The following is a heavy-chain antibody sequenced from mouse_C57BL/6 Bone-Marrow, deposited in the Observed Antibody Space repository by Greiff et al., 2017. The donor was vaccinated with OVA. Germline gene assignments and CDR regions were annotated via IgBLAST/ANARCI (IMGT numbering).Heavy chain of an antibody. CDR1: GYTFTSYW. Sequence: QVQLKQPGAELVMPGASVKLSCKASGYTFTSYWMHWVKQRPGQGLEWIGEIDPSDSYTNYNQKFKGKSTLTVDKSSSTAYMQLSSLTSEDSAVYYCARRIAFSLYAMDYWGQGTSVTVSS. V-gene: IGHV1-69*01. CDR2: IDPSDSYT. D-gene: IGHD6-2*01. J-gene: IGHJ4*01. CDR3: ARRIAFSLYAMDY.